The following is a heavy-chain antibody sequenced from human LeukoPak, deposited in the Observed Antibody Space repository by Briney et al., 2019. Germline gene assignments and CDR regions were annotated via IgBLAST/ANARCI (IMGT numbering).Heavy chain of an antibody. V-gene: IGHV4-59*01. CDR2: ISYSGTT. Sequence: PSETLSLTCTVIIGSIEKYYWSWIRQPPGKGLERIGYISYSGTTKYNPSLKSRVTMSVDTSKHQFSLHLSSVTAADTAIYYCARDSYNYGSGSLDYWGRGTLVTVFS. J-gene: IGHJ4*02. D-gene: IGHD5-18*01. CDR1: IGSIEKYY. CDR3: ARDSYNYGSGSLDY.